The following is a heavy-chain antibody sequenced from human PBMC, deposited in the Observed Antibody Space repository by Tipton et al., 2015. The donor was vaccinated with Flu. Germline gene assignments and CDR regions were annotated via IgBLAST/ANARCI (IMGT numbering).Heavy chain of an antibody. D-gene: IGHD3-10*01. J-gene: IGHJ6*02. V-gene: IGHV3-33*01. CDR2: TWYDGSNT. CDR3: AREGPVDYGIDV. CDR1: GFTFGSYG. Sequence: CAASGFTFGSYGMHWVRQAPGKGLEWVAYTWYDGSNTHYADSVRGRFTISRVNSKHTLYLEANRLRVEDTAVYYCAREGPVDYGIDVWGQGTTVTVSS.